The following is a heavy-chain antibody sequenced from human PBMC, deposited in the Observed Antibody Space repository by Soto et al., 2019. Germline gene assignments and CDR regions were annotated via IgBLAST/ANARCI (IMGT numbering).Heavy chain of an antibody. CDR3: ARDLEICSGGSCYGDV. V-gene: IGHV3-53*01. D-gene: IGHD2-15*01. CDR2: IYSGGST. Sequence: LRLSCAASGFTVSSNYMSWVRQAPGKGLEWVSVIYSGGSTYYADSVKGRFTISRDNSKNTLYLQMNSLRAEDTAVYYCARDLEICSGGSCYGDVWGQGTTVTVSS. J-gene: IGHJ6*02. CDR1: GFTVSSNY.